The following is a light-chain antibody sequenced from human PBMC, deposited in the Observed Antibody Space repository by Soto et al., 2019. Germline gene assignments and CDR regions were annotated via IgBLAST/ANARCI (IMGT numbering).Light chain of an antibody. J-gene: IGLJ3*02. CDR2: EVS. V-gene: IGLV2-14*01. CDR3: ISYTSSSTWV. CDR1: SSDVGGYNY. Sequence: QPVLTQPASVSGSPGQSITISCTGTSSDVGGYNYVSWYQQYPGKAPKLMIYEVSNRPSGVSDRFSGSRSGNTASLTISGLQAEDESDYYCISYTSSSTWVFGGGTKLTVL.